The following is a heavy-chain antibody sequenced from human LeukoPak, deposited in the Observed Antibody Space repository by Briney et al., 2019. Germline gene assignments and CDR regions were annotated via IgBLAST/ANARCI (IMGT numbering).Heavy chain of an antibody. D-gene: IGHD3-3*02. CDR1: GFSLSTRGVA. V-gene: IGHV2-5*01. Sequence: VSGPTLVKPTQTLTLTCTFSGFSLSTRGVAVGWIRQPPGKALEWLALIYWNDDKLYSPSLQTRLTITKDTSKNQVVLTMTNMDPVDTATYYCAHRQSSTFDYWGQGTLVTVSS. CDR3: AHRQSSTFDY. J-gene: IGHJ4*02. CDR2: IYWNDDK.